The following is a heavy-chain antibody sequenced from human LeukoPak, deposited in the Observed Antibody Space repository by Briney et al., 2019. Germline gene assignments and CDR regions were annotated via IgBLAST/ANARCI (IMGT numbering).Heavy chain of an antibody. D-gene: IGHD6-25*01. V-gene: IGHV4-59*01. CDR3: ARAGGVKTAALDLDY. Sequence: SETLSLTCTVSGGSISDYSWSWIRQPPGKGLEWIGNIYYSGSANHNPSLKSRVTISRDTSKNQFSLKLTSVTTADTAVYYCARAGGVKTAALDLDYWGQGTLVSVSS. CDR2: IYYSGSA. J-gene: IGHJ4*02. CDR1: GGSISDYS.